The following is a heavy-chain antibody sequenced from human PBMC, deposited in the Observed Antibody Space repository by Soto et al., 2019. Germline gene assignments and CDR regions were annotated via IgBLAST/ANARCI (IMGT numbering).Heavy chain of an antibody. Sequence: ASVKVSCKASGYTFTSYYMHWVRQAPGQGLEWMGIINPSGGSTSYAQKFQGRVTMTRDTSTSTVYMELSSLRSEDTAVYYCAREMVDDFWSGYHFDYWGQGTLVTVSS. V-gene: IGHV1-46*01. CDR1: GYTFTSYY. D-gene: IGHD3-3*01. CDR2: INPSGGST. CDR3: AREMVDDFWSGYHFDY. J-gene: IGHJ4*02.